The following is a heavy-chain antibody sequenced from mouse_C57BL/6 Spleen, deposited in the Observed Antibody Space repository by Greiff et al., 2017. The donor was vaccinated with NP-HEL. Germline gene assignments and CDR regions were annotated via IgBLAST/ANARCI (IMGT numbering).Heavy chain of an antibody. Sequence: QVQLQQPGAELVMPGASVKLSCKASGYTFTSYWMHWVKQRPGQGLEWIGEIDPSDSYTNYNQKFKGKSTLTVDKSSSTAYMQLSSLTSEDSAVYYCARREVERYYFDYWGQGTTLTVSS. CDR1: GYTFTSYW. V-gene: IGHV1-69*01. D-gene: IGHD1-1*01. CDR2: IDPSDSYT. CDR3: ARREVERYYFDY. J-gene: IGHJ2*01.